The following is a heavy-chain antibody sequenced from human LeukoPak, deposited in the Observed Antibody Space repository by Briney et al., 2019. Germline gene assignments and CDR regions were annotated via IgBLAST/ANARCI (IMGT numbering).Heavy chain of an antibody. CDR1: GDSVSSNSAA. Sequence: SQTLSLTCAISGDSVSSNSAAWNWLRQSPSRGLEWLGRTYYRSKWYNEYALSVKSRISINADTSKNQFSLHLTSVTPEDTAVYYCARGGPFDPWGQGTLVTVSS. J-gene: IGHJ5*02. V-gene: IGHV6-1*01. CDR3: ARGGPFDP. CDR2: TYYRSKWYN.